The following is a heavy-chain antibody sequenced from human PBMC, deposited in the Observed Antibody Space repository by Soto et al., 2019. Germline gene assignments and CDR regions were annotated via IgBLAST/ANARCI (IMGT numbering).Heavy chain of an antibody. J-gene: IGHJ6*03. CDR1: GFTFSSYS. CDR2: ISSSSSYI. CDR3: ARDQEGGIVVVPAAMEYYYYMDV. Sequence: GGSLRLSCAASGFTFSSYSMNWVRQAPGKGLEWVSSISSSSSYIYYADSVKGRFTISRDNAKNSLYLQMNSLRAEDTAVYYCARDQEGGIVVVPAAMEYYYYMDVRGKGTTLTVSS. D-gene: IGHD2-2*01. V-gene: IGHV3-21*01.